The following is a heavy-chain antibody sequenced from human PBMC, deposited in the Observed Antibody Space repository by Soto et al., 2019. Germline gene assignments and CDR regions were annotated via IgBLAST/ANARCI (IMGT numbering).Heavy chain of an antibody. CDR1: GFTFSSYA. D-gene: IGHD3-22*01. J-gene: IGHJ4*02. CDR2: ISYDGSNK. Sequence: XGSLRLSCSASGFTFSSYAMHWVRQAPGRGLEWVAVISYDGSNKYYADSVKGRFTISRDNSKNTLYLQMNSLRAEDTAVYYCARDGNYYDSSGYYVLGYYFDYWGQGTLVTVSS. CDR3: ARDGNYYDSSGYYVLGYYFDY. V-gene: IGHV3-30-3*01.